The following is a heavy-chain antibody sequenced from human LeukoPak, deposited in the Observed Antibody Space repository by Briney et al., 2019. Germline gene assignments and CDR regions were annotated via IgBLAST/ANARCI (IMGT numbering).Heavy chain of an antibody. CDR2: IYYSGST. CDR3: AREKIDYDYVWGSYRQIYYFDY. V-gene: IGHV4-59*01. CDR1: GGSISSYH. D-gene: IGHD3-16*02. J-gene: IGHJ4*02. Sequence: SETLSLTCTVSGGSISSYHWSWIRQPPGKGLEWIGYIYYSGSTNYNPSLKSRVTISVDTSKNQFSLKLSSVTAADTAVYYCAREKIDYDYVWGSYRQIYYFDYWGQGTLVTVSS.